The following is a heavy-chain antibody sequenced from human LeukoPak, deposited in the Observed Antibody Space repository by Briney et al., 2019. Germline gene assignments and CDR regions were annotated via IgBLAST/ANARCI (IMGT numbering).Heavy chain of an antibody. V-gene: IGHV3-21*01. Sequence: KPGGSLRLSCAASGFTFSSYSMNWVRQAPGKGLEWVSSISSSSSYIYYADSVKGRFTISRDNAKNSLYLQMNSLRAEDTAVYYRWRGWGFYRGRYFDYWGQGTLVTVSS. CDR2: ISSSSSYI. D-gene: IGHD2/OR15-2a*01. J-gene: IGHJ4*02. CDR1: GFTFSSYS. CDR3: WRGWGFYRGRYFDY.